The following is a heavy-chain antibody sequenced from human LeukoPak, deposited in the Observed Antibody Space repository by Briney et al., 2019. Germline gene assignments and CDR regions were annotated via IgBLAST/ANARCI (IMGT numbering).Heavy chain of an antibody. CDR2: ISGSSGST. Sequence: GGSLRLSCAASGFTFSSYSMNWVRQAPGKGLEWVSAISGSSGSTYYADSVKGRFTISRDNSKNTLSLQMDSLGAEDTAVYYCAKVVGVGGGTYNDAFDIWGQGTMVTVSS. CDR3: AKVVGVGGGTYNDAFDI. CDR1: GFTFSSYS. V-gene: IGHV3-23*01. J-gene: IGHJ3*02. D-gene: IGHD1/OR15-1a*01.